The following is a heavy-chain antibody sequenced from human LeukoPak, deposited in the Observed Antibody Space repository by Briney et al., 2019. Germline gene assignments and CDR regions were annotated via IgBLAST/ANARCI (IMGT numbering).Heavy chain of an antibody. V-gene: IGHV3-30*02. CDR1: GFTFSTSG. J-gene: IGHJ4*02. CDR2: VRFDETFK. Sequence: GGSLSLSCAASGFTFSTSGMHWVRQTPGQGLEWVAFVRFDETFKYYADSVKGRFTISRDNSRNTVFLQMNSLRLEDTAVYYCARFATTLTSSWGQGTLVIVSS. D-gene: IGHD4-17*01. CDR3: ARFATTLTSS.